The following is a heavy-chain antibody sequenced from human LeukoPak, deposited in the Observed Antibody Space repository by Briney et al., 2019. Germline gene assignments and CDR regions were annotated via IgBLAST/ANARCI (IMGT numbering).Heavy chain of an antibody. CDR2: IKSRTDGGTA. CDR3: TKPDLLRFGEVV. Sequence: GGSLRLSCAASRYTFSNAWMCWVRQAPGKGLEWVGRIKSRTDGGTADYAAPVKGRFTSSRDDPKNTLYLQMNSRKAEGMPVGYCTKPDLLRFGEVVRGQGTTVTVFS. J-gene: IGHJ6*01. CDR1: RYTFSNAW. V-gene: IGHV3-15*01. D-gene: IGHD3-10*01.